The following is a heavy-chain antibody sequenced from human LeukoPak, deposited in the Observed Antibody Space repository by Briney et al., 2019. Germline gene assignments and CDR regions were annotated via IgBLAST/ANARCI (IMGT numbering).Heavy chain of an antibody. D-gene: IGHD6-13*01. CDR1: GGSISSGDYY. Sequence: SETLSLTCTVSGGSISSGDYYWSWIRQPPGKGLEWIGYVYYSGSTYYNPSLKSRVTISVDTSKNQFSLELSSVTAADTAVYYCTASSSWFYGMDVWGQGTTVTVSS. CDR2: VYYSGST. V-gene: IGHV4-30-4*01. CDR3: TASSSWFYGMDV. J-gene: IGHJ6*02.